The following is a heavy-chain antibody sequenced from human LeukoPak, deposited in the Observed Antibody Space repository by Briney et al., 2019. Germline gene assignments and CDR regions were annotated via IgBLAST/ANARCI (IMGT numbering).Heavy chain of an antibody. V-gene: IGHV3-21*01. J-gene: IGHJ4*02. CDR1: GFTFSSYS. CDR2: ISSSSSYI. D-gene: IGHD4-17*01. CDR3: ARGKSNYGDYVDY. Sequence: GGSLRLSCAASGFTFSSYSMNWVRQAPGKGLEWVSSISSSSSYIYYADSVKGRFTISRDNAKNSLCLQMNSLRAEDTAVYYCARGKSNYGDYVDYWGQGTLVTVSS.